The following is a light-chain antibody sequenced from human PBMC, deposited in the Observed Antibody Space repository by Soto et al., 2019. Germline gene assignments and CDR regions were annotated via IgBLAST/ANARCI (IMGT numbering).Light chain of an antibody. V-gene: IGKV3-20*01. J-gene: IGKJ1*01. CDR2: GAS. CDR1: QSVSSSY. Sequence: EIVFTQSAGTLSLSPGERATLSCRASQSVSSSYLAWYQQKPGQAPRLLIYGASSRATGIPDRFSGSGSGTDFTLTISRLEPEDFAVYYCQQYGSSPTWTFGQGTKVDIK. CDR3: QQYGSSPTWT.